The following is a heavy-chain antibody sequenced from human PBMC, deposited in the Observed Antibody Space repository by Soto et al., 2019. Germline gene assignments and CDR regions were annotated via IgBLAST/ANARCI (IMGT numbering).Heavy chain of an antibody. CDR2: ISAYNGNT. V-gene: IGHV1-18*01. J-gene: IGHJ4*02. CDR3: ARDCTGWPPDRVDS. Sequence: QVHLVQSGAEVKMPGASVKVSCKASGFTFTSYAFTWVRQAPGQGLEWMGWISAYNGNTNYARNFRGRVTMTTDSSTSTVYMELGSLTSDDTAVYFCARDCTGWPPDRVDSWGQGTLVSVSA. D-gene: IGHD2-8*01. CDR1: GFTFTSYA.